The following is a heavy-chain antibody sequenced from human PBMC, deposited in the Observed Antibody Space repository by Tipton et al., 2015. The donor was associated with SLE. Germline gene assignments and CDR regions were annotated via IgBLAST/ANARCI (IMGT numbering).Heavy chain of an antibody. J-gene: IGHJ3*02. CDR1: GFTFSSYS. Sequence: SLRLSCAASGFTFSSYSMNWVRQAPGKGLEWVSSISSSSIYIYYADSVKGRFTISRDNAKNSLYLQMNSLRAEDTAAYYCARDSSGTTAFDIWGQGTMVTVSS. CDR3: ARDSSGTTAFDI. D-gene: IGHD1-7*01. V-gene: IGHV3-21*01. CDR2: ISSSSIYI.